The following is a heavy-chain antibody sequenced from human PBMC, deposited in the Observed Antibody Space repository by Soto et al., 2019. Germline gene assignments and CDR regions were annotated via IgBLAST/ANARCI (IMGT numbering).Heavy chain of an antibody. Sequence: GGSLRLSCAASGFTFSSYAMHWVRQAPGKGLEYVSAISSNGGSTYYADSVKGRFTISRDNSKNTLYLQMGSLRAEDMAVYYCARGGYSTFFDVFDIWGPGTMVTVS. D-gene: IGHD6-13*01. CDR1: GFTFSSYA. J-gene: IGHJ3*02. CDR2: ISSNGGST. CDR3: ARGGYSTFFDVFDI. V-gene: IGHV3-64*02.